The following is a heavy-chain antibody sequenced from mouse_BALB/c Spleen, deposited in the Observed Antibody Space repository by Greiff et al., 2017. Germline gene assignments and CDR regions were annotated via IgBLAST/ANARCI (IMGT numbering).Heavy chain of an antibody. CDR1: GYTFSSYW. Sequence: QVQLQQSGAELMKPGASVKISCKATGYTFSSYWIEWVKQRPGHGLEWIGEILPGSGSTNYNEKFKGKATFTADTSSNTAYMQLSSLTSEDSAVYYCARGGLNWDDYAMDYWGQGTSVTVSS. D-gene: IGHD4-1*01. J-gene: IGHJ4*01. V-gene: IGHV1-9*01. CDR2: ILPGSGST. CDR3: ARGGLNWDDYAMDY.